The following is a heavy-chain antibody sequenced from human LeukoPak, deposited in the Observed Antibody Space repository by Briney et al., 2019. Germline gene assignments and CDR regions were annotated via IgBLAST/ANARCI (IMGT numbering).Heavy chain of an antibody. J-gene: IGHJ4*02. CDR3: ARGPVVERLRN. D-gene: IGHD3-3*01. CDR2: INHRGST. Sequence: SETLSLTCAVSGGSFSGYYWSWIRQPPGKGLEWIGEINHRGSTNYNPSLKSRVTISVDTSKNHFCLKLSSVTAADTAVYYCARGPVVERLRNGGQGTLVTVSS. CDR1: GGSFSGYY. V-gene: IGHV4-34*01.